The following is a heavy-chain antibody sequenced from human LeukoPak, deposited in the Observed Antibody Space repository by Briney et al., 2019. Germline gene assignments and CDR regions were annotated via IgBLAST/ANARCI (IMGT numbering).Heavy chain of an antibody. Sequence: GGSLTLFCTASGHTIRCEVISCTRQAPGKGLEWVSAICWSGGSSYYADSVKGRFTISRDNGWAELVLQMSSLRDDEEVVYCCGRVFRSGSDSADYYFDYWGQGTLVTVSS. CDR2: ICWSGGSS. J-gene: IGHJ4*02. D-gene: IGHD2-21*02. CDR1: GHTIRCEV. CDR3: GRVFRSGSDSADYYFDY. V-gene: IGHV3-23*01.